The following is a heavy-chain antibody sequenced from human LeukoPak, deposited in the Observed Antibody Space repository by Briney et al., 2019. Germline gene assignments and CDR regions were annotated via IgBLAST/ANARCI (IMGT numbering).Heavy chain of an antibody. J-gene: IGHJ5*02. CDR2: ISYDGSNK. V-gene: IGHV3-30-3*01. CDR1: GFSFSSYA. D-gene: IGHD3-22*01. Sequence: GGSLRLSCAASGFSFSSYAMHWVRQAPGKGTEWVADISYDGSNKYYADSVKGRFTISRDNSKNTLYLQMNSLRAEDTAVYYCAKDMAGYYDSQPSWFDPWGQGTLVTVSS. CDR3: AKDMAGYYDSQPSWFDP.